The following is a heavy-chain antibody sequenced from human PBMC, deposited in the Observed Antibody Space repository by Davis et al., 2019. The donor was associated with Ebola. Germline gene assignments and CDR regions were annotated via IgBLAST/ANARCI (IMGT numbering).Heavy chain of an antibody. J-gene: IGHJ4*02. CDR3: ASLREDDYGDYVGFDY. V-gene: IGHV3-21*01. CDR1: GFTFSSYS. Sequence: GESLKISCAASGFTFSSYSMNWVRQAPGKGLEWVSSISSSSSYIYYADSVKGRFTISRDNAKNSLYLQMNSLRAEDTAVYYCASLREDDYGDYVGFDYWGQGTLVTVSS. D-gene: IGHD4-17*01. CDR2: ISSSSSYI.